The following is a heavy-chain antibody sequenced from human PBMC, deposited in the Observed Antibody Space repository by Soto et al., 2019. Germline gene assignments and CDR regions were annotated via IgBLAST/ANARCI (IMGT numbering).Heavy chain of an antibody. CDR1: GFTFSDYY. D-gene: IGHD3-16*02. V-gene: IGHV3-11*04. CDR3: AKARVNEYDYVWGSYRYTLFSY. J-gene: IGHJ4*02. CDR2: ISSSGSTI. Sequence: GASLRLSCAASGFTFSDYYMSWIRQAPGKGLEWFSYISSSGSTIYYADSVNGRFTISRDNAKNSLYLQMNSLRAEDTAVFYCAKARVNEYDYVWGSYRYTLFSYWGQGT.